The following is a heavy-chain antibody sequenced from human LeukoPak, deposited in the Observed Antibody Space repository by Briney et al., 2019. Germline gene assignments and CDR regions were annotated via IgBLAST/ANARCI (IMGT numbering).Heavy chain of an antibody. J-gene: IGHJ4*02. CDR1: GGSISTYY. CDR3: ARNREFGEYYFDF. CDR2: IYYTGTT. V-gene: IGHV4-59*06. Sequence: ASETLSLTCTVSGGSISTYYWSWIRQHPGKGLEWIAYIYYTGTTYYNPSLKSRVTLSIDTSENRFSLRLTSVTAADTAVYYCARNREFGEYYFDFWGRGTLVTVSS. D-gene: IGHD4-17*01.